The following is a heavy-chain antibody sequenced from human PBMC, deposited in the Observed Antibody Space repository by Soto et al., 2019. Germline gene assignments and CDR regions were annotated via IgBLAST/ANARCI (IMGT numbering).Heavy chain of an antibody. CDR3: ARDLRFRGFYGMDV. D-gene: IGHD3-10*01. V-gene: IGHV4-30-4*01. J-gene: IGHJ6*02. Sequence: PSETLSLTCTVSGASISSGDYYWSWIRQPPGKGLEWIGYIYNSGRAFSNLSLKSRVTISVDTSKNQFSLKLSSVTAADTAVYYCARDLRFRGFYGMDVWGQGTTVTVSS. CDR2: IYNSGRA. CDR1: GASISSGDYY.